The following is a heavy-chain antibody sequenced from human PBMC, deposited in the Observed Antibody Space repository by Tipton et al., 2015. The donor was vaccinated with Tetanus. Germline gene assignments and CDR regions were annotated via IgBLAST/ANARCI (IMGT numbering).Heavy chain of an antibody. CDR1: GGSLHGSSYY. J-gene: IGHJ4*02. V-gene: IGHV4-39*02. D-gene: IGHD3-10*01. Sequence: TLSLTCTVSGGSLHGSSYYWGWIRQTPGKGLEWIGSIYYSGYTYYNPSLKSRVSMSVDTSKKDFSVRLGSVTAADTAVYYCARLWEIASRSGWAFDYWGQGILVTVSS. CDR3: ARLWEIASRSGWAFDY. CDR2: IYYSGYT.